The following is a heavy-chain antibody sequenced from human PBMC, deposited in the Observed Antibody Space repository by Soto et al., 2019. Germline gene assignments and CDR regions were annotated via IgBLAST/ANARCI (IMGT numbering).Heavy chain of an antibody. Sequence: QVQLVQSGAEVKKPGASVKVSCKSSGYTFTNYGISWSRQAPGQGLECMGWIRPYNGDTNYAQKLQGRVTMTTDTSTGTAYMELRSLRSEDTAVYYCARGSTGMAPDYWGQGTLVTVSS. CDR3: ARGSTGMAPDY. CDR2: IRPYNGDT. CDR1: GYTFTNYG. V-gene: IGHV1-18*01. D-gene: IGHD1-1*01. J-gene: IGHJ4*02.